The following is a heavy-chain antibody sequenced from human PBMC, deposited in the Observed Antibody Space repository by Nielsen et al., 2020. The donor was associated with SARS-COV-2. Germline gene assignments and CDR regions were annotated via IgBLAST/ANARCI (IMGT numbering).Heavy chain of an antibody. CDR2: IYTSGST. CDR1: GGSISSYY. D-gene: IGHD2-2*01. J-gene: IGHJ3*02. Sequence: ESLKISCTVSGGSISSYYWSWIRQPAGKGLEWIGRIYTSGSTNYNPSLKSRVTMSVDTSKNQFSLKLSSVTAADTAVYYCARDQYCSSTSCPIRRHDAFDIWGQGTMVTVSS. CDR3: ARDQYCSSTSCPIRRHDAFDI. V-gene: IGHV4-4*07.